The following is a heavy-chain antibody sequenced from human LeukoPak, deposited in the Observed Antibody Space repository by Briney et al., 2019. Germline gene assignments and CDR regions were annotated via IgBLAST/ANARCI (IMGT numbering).Heavy chain of an antibody. V-gene: IGHV4-59*08. CDR3: ARHGWVHPFDY. J-gene: IGHJ4*02. D-gene: IGHD6-19*01. Sequence: SETLSLTCSVSGGSMNSYYWSWIRQSQGQGLEWIGYIYYSESTNYNPSLKCRDTLSVDTSKNQFSLKLSSVTAADTDVYYYARHGWVHPFDYWGQGTLVTVSS. CDR1: GGSMNSYY. CDR2: IYYSEST.